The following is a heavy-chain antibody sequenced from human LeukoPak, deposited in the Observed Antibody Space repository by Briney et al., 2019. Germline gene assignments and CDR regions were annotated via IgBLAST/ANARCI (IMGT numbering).Heavy chain of an antibody. CDR1: GFTLSSYW. CDR2: IKYDGSEK. V-gene: IGHV3-7*01. Sequence: GGSLRLSCAASGFTLSSYWMSWVRQAPGRGLEWVANIKYDGSEKDYVDSVKGRSTISRDNAKNSLYLQMTSLRAEDTAVYYCARDMAPAGLFFDYWGQGTLVTVSS. D-gene: IGHD6-13*01. CDR3: ARDMAPAGLFFDY. J-gene: IGHJ4*02.